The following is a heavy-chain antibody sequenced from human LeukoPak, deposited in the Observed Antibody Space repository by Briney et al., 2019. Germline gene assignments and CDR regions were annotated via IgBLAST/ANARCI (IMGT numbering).Heavy chain of an antibody. CDR1: GYTLTELS. Sequence: ASVKVSCKVSGYTLTELSMHWVRQAPGKGLEWMGGFDPEDGETIYAQKFQGRVTMTEDTSTDTAYMELSSLRSEDTAVYYCATLTTVVAKKDYYYYYYMDVWGKGTTVTVSS. D-gene: IGHD4-23*01. J-gene: IGHJ6*03. CDR2: FDPEDGET. CDR3: ATLTTVVAKKDYYYYYYMDV. V-gene: IGHV1-24*01.